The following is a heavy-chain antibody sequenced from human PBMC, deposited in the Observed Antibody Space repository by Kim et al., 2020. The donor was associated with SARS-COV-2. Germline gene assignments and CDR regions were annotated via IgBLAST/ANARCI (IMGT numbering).Heavy chain of an antibody. D-gene: IGHD5-12*01. CDR1: GYSFTSYW. CDR3: TRRGATRVATTPIGDF. Sequence: GESLKISCKGSGYSFTSYWIGWVRQMPGKGLEWMGIIYPGDSDTRYSPSFQGHVTISADKSISTAYLEWSSLKASDTAMYYCTRRGATRVATTPIGDFWGQGTLVTVSS. CDR2: IYPGDSDT. J-gene: IGHJ4*02. V-gene: IGHV5-51*01.